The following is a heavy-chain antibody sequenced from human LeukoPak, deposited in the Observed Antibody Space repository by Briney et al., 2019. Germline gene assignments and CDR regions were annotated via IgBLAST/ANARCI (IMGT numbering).Heavy chain of an antibody. V-gene: IGHV4-34*01. D-gene: IGHD3/OR15-3a*01. Sequence: SETLSLTCAVYGGSFRGYYWSWIRQPPGKGLEWIGEINHRGSTKYNPSLKSRVTISLDTSKNQFSLNLSSLTAADTAVYYCASGEFRHGLQVDYWGQGTLVAVSS. CDR3: ASGEFRHGLQVDY. CDR2: INHRGST. J-gene: IGHJ4*02. CDR1: GGSFRGYY.